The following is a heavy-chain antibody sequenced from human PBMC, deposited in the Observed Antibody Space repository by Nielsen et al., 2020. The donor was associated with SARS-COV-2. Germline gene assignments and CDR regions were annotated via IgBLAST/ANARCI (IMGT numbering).Heavy chain of an antibody. CDR3: ARDASDSSGYYTFDY. Sequence: ASVKVSCKESGYTFTSYYMHWVRQAPGQGLEWMGIINPSGGSTSYAQKFQGRVTMTRDTSTSTVYMELSSLRSEDTAVYYCARDASDSSGYYTFDYWCQGTLVTVSS. CDR2: INPSGGST. D-gene: IGHD3-22*01. CDR1: GYTFTSYY. J-gene: IGHJ4*02. V-gene: IGHV1-46*01.